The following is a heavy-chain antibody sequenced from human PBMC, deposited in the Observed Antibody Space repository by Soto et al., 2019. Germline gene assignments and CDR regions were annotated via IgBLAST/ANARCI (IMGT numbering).Heavy chain of an antibody. CDR1: GGTFSSYA. CDR3: ARECTNGRCIPIDYGMDV. Sequence: SVKVSCKASGGTFSSYAISWVRQAPGQGLEWMGGIIPIFGTANYAQKFQGRVTITADESTSTAYMELSSLRSEDTAVYYCARECTNGRCIPIDYGMDVWGQGTTVTAS. D-gene: IGHD2-8*01. J-gene: IGHJ6*02. CDR2: IIPIFGTA. V-gene: IGHV1-69*13.